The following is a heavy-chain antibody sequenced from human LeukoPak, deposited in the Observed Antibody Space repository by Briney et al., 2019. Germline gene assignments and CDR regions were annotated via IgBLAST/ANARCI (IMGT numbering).Heavy chain of an antibody. CDR3: AREAYGSGNYPFDY. J-gene: IGHJ4*02. CDR2: ITSNGANM. D-gene: IGHD3-10*01. V-gene: IGHV3-21*01. CDR1: GLTFTKYY. Sequence: PGGSLRLSCSASGLTFTKYYMNWVRQAPGKGLGWVSSITSNGANMYYADSVKGRFTISRDNAKNSLYLQMNSLRAEDTAVYYCAREAYGSGNYPFDYWGQGTLVTVSS.